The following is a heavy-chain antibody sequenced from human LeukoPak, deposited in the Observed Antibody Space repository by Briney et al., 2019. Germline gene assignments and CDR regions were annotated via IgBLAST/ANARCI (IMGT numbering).Heavy chain of an antibody. D-gene: IGHD6-19*01. Sequence: GGSLRLSCAASGFTLSNAWMSWVRRAPGKGLEWVGRIKSKTDGGTTDYAAPVKGRFTISRDDSKNTLYLQMNSLKTEDTAVYYCTTEVPRIAVAGTSDYWGQGTLITVSS. V-gene: IGHV3-15*01. CDR2: IKSKTDGGTT. J-gene: IGHJ4*02. CDR1: GFTLSNAW. CDR3: TTEVPRIAVAGTSDY.